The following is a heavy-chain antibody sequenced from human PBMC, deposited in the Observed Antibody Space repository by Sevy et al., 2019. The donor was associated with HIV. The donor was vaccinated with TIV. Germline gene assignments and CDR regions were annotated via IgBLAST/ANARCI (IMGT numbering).Heavy chain of an antibody. CDR3: ARDRGEILSSAFDY. CDR1: GFTFSHYA. D-gene: IGHD3-16*01. CDR2: ISYDGRNNK. Sequence: GGSLRLSCAASGFTFSHYAMHWVRQAPGKGLEWVAVISYDGRNNKYNADSVKGRFTISRDNSKNTVYLQMNSLRAEDTAIYYCARDRGEILSSAFDYWGQGTLVTVSS. V-gene: IGHV3-30*04. J-gene: IGHJ4*02.